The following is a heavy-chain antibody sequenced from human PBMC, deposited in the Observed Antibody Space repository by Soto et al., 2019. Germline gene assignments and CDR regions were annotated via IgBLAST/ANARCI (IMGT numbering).Heavy chain of an antibody. Sequence: EVQLVESGGGLVQPGGSLRLSCAASGFTFSSYSMNWVRQAPGKGLEWVSYISSSSSNIYYADSVKGRFTIRRDNAKNSLYLQMNSLRAEDTAVYYCAREEVWFGGNDYWGQGTLVTVSS. CDR2: ISSSSSNI. J-gene: IGHJ4*02. V-gene: IGHV3-48*01. CDR3: AREEVWFGGNDY. CDR1: GFTFSSYS. D-gene: IGHD3-10*01.